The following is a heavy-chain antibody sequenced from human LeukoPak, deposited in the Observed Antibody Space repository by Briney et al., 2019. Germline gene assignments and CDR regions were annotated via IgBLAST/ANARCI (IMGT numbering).Heavy chain of an antibody. CDR1: GGSISSYY. V-gene: IGHV4-59*08. CDR3: AGRHTVTVDY. D-gene: IGHD4-11*01. CDR2: IYYSGST. J-gene: IGHJ4*02. Sequence: SSETLSLTCTVSGGSISSYYWSWIRQPPGKGLEWIGYIYYSGSTNYNPSLKSRVTISVDTSKNQFSLNLSSVTAADTAVYYCAGRHTVTVDYWGQGTLVTVSS.